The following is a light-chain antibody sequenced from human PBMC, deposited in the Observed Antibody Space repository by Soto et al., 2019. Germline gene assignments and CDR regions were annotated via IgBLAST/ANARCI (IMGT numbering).Light chain of an antibody. CDR2: GAS. V-gene: IGKV3-20*01. Sequence: EIVMTQSPVTLSVSPGERATLSCRASQSARSTYLAWYQQKPGQAPRLLIYGASNRATGIPDRFSGSGSGTDFTLTISRLEPEDFAVYYCQQYGSSGTFGQGTKVDIK. CDR1: QSARSTY. CDR3: QQYGSSGT. J-gene: IGKJ1*01.